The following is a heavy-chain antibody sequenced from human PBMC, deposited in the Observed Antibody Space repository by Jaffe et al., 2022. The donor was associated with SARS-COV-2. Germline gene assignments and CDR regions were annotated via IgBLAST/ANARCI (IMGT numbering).Heavy chain of an antibody. J-gene: IGHJ4*02. D-gene: IGHD5-18*01. Sequence: QVQLVESGGGVVQPGRSLRLSCAASGFTFSSYAMHWVRQAPGKGLEWVAVISYDGSNKYYADSVKGRFTISRDNSKNTLYLQMNSLRAEDTAVYYCANLPRGRDTAMGPFDYWGQGTLVTVSS. CDR3: ANLPRGRDTAMGPFDY. CDR2: ISYDGSNK. V-gene: IGHV3-30-3*01. CDR1: GFTFSSYA.